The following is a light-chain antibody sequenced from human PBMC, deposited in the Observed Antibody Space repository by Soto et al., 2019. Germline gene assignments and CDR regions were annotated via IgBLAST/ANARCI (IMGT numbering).Light chain of an antibody. J-gene: IGKJ2*01. Sequence: EIVMTQSPATLSVSPGERATLSCRASQSISSELAWYQQRPGQPPGLLIYGASTRATGVPDRFTGSGSGSDFTLTISGLQSEDFAVYYCQQGHNWPLTFGQGTRLEI. CDR3: QQGHNWPLT. CDR2: GAS. V-gene: IGKV3-15*01. CDR1: QSISSE.